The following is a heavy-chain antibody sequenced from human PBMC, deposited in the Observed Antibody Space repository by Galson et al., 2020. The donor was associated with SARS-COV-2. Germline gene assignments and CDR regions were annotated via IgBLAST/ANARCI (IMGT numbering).Heavy chain of an antibody. CDR2: ISGSGGST. J-gene: IGHJ6*02. V-gene: IGHV3-23*01. CDR1: GFTFSSYA. Sequence: GGSLRLSCAASGFTFSSYAMNWVRQAPGKGLEWVSAISGSGGSTYYADSVKGRFTISRDNSKNTLYLQMNSLRAEDTAVYYCAIKEGYYYYGIDVWGQGTTVTVSS. CDR3: AIKEGYYYYGIDV.